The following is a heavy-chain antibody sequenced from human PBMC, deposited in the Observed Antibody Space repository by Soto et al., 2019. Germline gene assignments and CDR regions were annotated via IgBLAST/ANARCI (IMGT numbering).Heavy chain of an antibody. J-gene: IGHJ5*02. Sequence: SETLSLTCTVSGGSISSYYWSWIRQPPGKGLEWIGYIYYSGSTNYNPSLKSRVTISVDTSKNQFSLKLSSVTAADTAVYYCARLIKSSSSAWFDPWGQGTLVTVS. D-gene: IGHD6-6*01. V-gene: IGHV4-59*08. CDR3: ARLIKSSSSAWFDP. CDR2: IYYSGST. CDR1: GGSISSYY.